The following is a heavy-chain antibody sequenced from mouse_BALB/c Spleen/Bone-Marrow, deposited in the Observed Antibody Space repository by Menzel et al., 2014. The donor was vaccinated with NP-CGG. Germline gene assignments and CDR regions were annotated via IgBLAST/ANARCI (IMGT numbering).Heavy chain of an antibody. Sequence: EVKLLESGGGLVQPGGSLKLSCVASGFDFSRYWMSWVRQAPGKGLEWIGEINPDSSTINYTPPLKDKFIISRDNAKNTLYLQMSKVRPEDTALYYCARPGWGNYVFVYWGQGTLVTVST. D-gene: IGHD2-1*01. CDR2: INPDSSTI. CDR3: ARPGWGNYVFVY. J-gene: IGHJ3*01. V-gene: IGHV4-1*02. CDR1: GFDFSRYW.